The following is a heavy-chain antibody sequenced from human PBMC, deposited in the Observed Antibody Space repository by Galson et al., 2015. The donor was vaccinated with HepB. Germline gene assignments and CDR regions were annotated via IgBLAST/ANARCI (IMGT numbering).Heavy chain of an antibody. V-gene: IGHV4-30-2*01. CDR1: GGSISSGGYS. CDR2: IYHSGNT. D-gene: IGHD3-22*01. CDR3: AAKGYDSSGYSTFDLL. Sequence: TLSLTCTVSGGSISSGGYSWSWIRQPPGKGLEWIGYIYHSGNTYYNPSLKSRVTISVDRSKNQFSLKLSSVTAADTAVYYCAAKGYDSSGYSTFDLLWGQGTLVTVSS. J-gene: IGHJ4*02.